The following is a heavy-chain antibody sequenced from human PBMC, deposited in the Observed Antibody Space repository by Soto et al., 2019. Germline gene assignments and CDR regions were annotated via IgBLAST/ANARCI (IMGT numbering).Heavy chain of an antibody. J-gene: IGHJ5*02. D-gene: IGHD5-18*01. Sequence: SETLSLTCTVSGGSITSYSWSWIRQPAGKGLEWIGRMYTKERTNYNLSFKSRVTMSVDTSKNQFSLKLNAVTAADTAVYYCARDGYKDGGHNWFDPWGQGTLVTVSS. CDR2: MYTKERT. V-gene: IGHV4-4*07. CDR1: GGSITSYS. CDR3: ARDGYKDGGHNWFDP.